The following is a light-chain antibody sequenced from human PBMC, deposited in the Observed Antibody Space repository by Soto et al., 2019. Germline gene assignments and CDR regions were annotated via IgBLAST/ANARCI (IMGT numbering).Light chain of an antibody. CDR1: SSDVGGYNY. V-gene: IGLV2-8*01. Sequence: CSGISSDVGGYNYVSWYQQHPGKAPKLMIYEVSKRPSGVPDRFSGSKSGNTASLTVSGLQAEDEADYYCSSYAGSNNFVFGTGTKVPVL. J-gene: IGLJ1*01. CDR2: EVS. CDR3: SSYAGSNNFV.